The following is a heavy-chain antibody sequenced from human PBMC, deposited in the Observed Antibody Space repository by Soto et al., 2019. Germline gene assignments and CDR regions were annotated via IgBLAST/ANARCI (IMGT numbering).Heavy chain of an antibody. J-gene: IGHJ4*02. CDR3: AKGRSGWHFDY. CDR1: GFTFSSYA. CDR2: IRGSGGST. Sequence: EVQLLESGGGLVQPGGSLRLSCAASGFTFSSYAMNWVRQAPGKGLEWVSGIRGSGGSTYHADSAKGRFTISRDNSKNTLYLQMDSLRAEDMAVYFCAKGRSGWHFDYWGQGTLVTVSS. V-gene: IGHV3-23*01. D-gene: IGHD6-19*01.